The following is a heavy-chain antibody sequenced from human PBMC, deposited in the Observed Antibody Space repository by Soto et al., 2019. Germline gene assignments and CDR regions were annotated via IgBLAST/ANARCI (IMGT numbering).Heavy chain of an antibody. Sequence: GASVKVSCKASGFTFTRSAVQWVRQARGQRLEWIGWIVVGSGNTNYAQKFQERVTITRDMSTSTAHMELSSLRSEDTAVYYCAAPGLSYSGYDIDAFDIWGQGTMVTVSS. V-gene: IGHV1-58*01. CDR3: AAPGLSYSGYDIDAFDI. D-gene: IGHD5-12*01. CDR2: IVVGSGNT. CDR1: GFTFTRSA. J-gene: IGHJ3*02.